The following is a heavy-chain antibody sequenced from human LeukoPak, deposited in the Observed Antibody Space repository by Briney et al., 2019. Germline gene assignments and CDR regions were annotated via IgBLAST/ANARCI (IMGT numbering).Heavy chain of an antibody. CDR1: GFTFSSYA. J-gene: IGHJ4*02. D-gene: IGHD3-22*01. CDR2: ISYDGSNK. V-gene: IGHV3-30*18. CDR3: AKNYYDSSGYYPMLDY. Sequence: GGSLRLSCAASGFTFSSYAMSWVRQAPGKGLEWVAVISYDGSNKYYADSVKGRFTISRDNSKNTLYLQMNSLRAEDTAVYYCAKNYYDSSGYYPMLDYWGQGTLVTVSS.